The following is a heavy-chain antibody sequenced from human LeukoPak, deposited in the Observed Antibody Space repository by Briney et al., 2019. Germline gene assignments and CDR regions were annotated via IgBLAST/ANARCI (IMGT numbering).Heavy chain of an antibody. Sequence: SQTLSLTCAISGDSVSMNSGTWNWIRQSPWRGLDWLGRTYYRSTWYNDYAVSVRGRITVNPDTSKNQFSLHLNAVTPEDTAVYYCARRLTQYDCFDPWGQGILVTVSS. V-gene: IGHV6-1*01. D-gene: IGHD2-2*01. CDR2: TYYRSTWYN. J-gene: IGHJ5*02. CDR3: ARRLTQYDCFDP. CDR1: GDSVSMNSGT.